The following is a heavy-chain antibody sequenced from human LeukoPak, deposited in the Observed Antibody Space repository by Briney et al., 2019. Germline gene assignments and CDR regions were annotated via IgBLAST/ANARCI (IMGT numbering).Heavy chain of an antibody. D-gene: IGHD2-21*02. V-gene: IGHV3-33*08. CDR2: VWYDGSNK. J-gene: IGHJ4*02. CDR3: ARDRIMAVTARILDY. Sequence: GGSLRLSCAASGFTFSSFWMSWVHQAPGKGLEWMAVVWYDGSNKYYADSVKGRFTISRDNSKNTLYLQMNSLRAEDTAVYYCARDRIMAVTARILDYWGQGTLVTVSS. CDR1: GFTFSSFW.